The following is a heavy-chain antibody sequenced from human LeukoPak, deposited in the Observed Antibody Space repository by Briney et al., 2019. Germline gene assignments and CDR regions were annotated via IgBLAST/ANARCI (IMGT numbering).Heavy chain of an antibody. CDR3: ARSGGYSSPQNY. J-gene: IGHJ4*02. D-gene: IGHD6-19*01. CDR1: GGSISSSSYY. CDR2: IYSSGST. V-gene: IGHV4-61*01. Sequence: SETLSLTCTVSGGSISSSSYYWSWIRLPPGKGLEWIGYIYSSGSTNYNSSLKSRVTISVDTSKNQFSLKLTSVTAADTAVYYCARSGGYSSPQNYWGQGTLVTVSS.